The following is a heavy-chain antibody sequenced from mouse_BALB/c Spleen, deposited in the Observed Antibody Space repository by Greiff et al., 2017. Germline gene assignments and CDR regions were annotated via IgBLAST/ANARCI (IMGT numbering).Heavy chain of an antibody. CDR3: ARDRESYRRYFDD. Sequence: VQLQQSGAELVKPGASVKLSCTASGFNIKDTYMHWVKQRPEQGLEWIGRIDPANGNTKYDPKFQGKATITADTSSNTAYLQLSSLTSEDTAVYYCARDRESYRRYFDDWGQGTTLTVSS. J-gene: IGHJ2*01. V-gene: IGHV14-3*02. CDR2: IDPANGNT. D-gene: IGHD3-3*01. CDR1: GFNIKDTY.